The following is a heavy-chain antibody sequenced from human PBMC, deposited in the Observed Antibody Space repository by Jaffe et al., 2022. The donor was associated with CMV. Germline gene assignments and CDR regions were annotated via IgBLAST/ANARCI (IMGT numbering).Heavy chain of an antibody. CDR1: GYTFTSYD. CDR3: ARALSVITPRYYYGMDV. D-gene: IGHD3-3*01. CDR2: MNPNSGNT. Sequence: QVQLVQSGAEVKKPGASVKVSCKASGYTFTSYDINWVRQATGQGLEWMGWMNPNSGNTGYAQKFQGRVTMTRNTSISTAYMELSSLRSEDTAVYYCARALSVITPRYYYGMDVWGQGTTVTVSS. V-gene: IGHV1-8*01. J-gene: IGHJ6*02.